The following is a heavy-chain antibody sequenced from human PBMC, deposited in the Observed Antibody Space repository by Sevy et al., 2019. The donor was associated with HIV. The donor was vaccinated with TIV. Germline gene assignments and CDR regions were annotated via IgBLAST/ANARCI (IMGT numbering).Heavy chain of an antibody. V-gene: IGHV3-30*04. CDR3: ARDRGEILSSAFDY. Sequence: GGSLRLSCAASGFTFSDYAMHWVRQAPGKGLEWVAVISYDGRNNKYNADSVKGRFTISRDNSKNTLYLQMNRLRAEGTAIYYCARDRGEILSSAFDYWVQGTLVTVSS. CDR2: ISYDGRNNK. J-gene: IGHJ4*02. D-gene: IGHD3-16*01. CDR1: GFTFSDYA.